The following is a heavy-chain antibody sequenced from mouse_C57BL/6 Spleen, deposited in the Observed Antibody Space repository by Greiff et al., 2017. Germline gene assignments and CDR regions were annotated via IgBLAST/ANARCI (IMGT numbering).Heavy chain of an antibody. CDR3: ARGNLLRAMDY. CDR1: GYTFTDYY. CDR2: IYPGSGNT. D-gene: IGHD2-1*01. V-gene: IGHV1-76*01. Sequence: VKLMESGAELVRPGASVKLSCKASGYTFTDYYINWVKQRPGQGLEWIARIYPGSGNTYYNEKFKGKATLTAEKSSSTAYMQLSSLTSEDSAVYFCARGNLLRAMDYWGQGTSVTVSS. J-gene: IGHJ4*01.